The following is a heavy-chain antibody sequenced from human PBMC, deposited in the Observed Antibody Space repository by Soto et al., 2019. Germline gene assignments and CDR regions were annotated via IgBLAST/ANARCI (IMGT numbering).Heavy chain of an antibody. Sequence: GASAKVSCKASGYTFTSSGISWVRQAPGQGLEWMGWISAYNGNTNYAQKLQGRVTMTTDASTSTAYMELRSLRSDDTAVYYYGSGSYAFDYWGQGTLVTVSS. V-gene: IGHV1-18*01. CDR2: ISAYNGNT. D-gene: IGHD3-10*01. CDR1: GYTFTSSG. CDR3: GSGSYAFDY. J-gene: IGHJ4*02.